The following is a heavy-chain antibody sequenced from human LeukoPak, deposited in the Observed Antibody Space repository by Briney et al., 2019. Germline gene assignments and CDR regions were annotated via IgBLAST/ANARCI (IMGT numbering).Heavy chain of an antibody. CDR2: IIPIFGTA. CDR1: GGTFSSYA. V-gene: IGHV1-69*05. CDR3: ARSEEVPAVGQDYYYYMDV. Sequence: ASVKVSCKASGGTFSSYAISWVRQAPGQGLEWMGGIIPIFGTANYAQKSQGRVTFTTDESTSTAYMELSSLRSEDTAVYYCARSEEVPAVGQDYYYYMDVWGKGTTVTVSS. J-gene: IGHJ6*03. D-gene: IGHD2-2*01.